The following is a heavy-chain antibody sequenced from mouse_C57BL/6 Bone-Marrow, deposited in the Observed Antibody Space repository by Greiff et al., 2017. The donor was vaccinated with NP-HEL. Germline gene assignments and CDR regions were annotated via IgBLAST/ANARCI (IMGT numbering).Heavy chain of an antibody. CDR3: AIHKDYGSSYWYFDV. CDR1: GFSLTSYG. J-gene: IGHJ1*03. D-gene: IGHD1-1*01. Sequence: VKVVESGPGLVAPSQSLSITCTVSGFSLTSYGVDWVRQPPGKGLEWLGGIWGGGSTNYNSALMSRLSISKDNSKSQVFLKMNSLQTDDTAMYYCAIHKDYGSSYWYFDVWGTGTTVTVSS. CDR2: IWGGGST. V-gene: IGHV2-9*01.